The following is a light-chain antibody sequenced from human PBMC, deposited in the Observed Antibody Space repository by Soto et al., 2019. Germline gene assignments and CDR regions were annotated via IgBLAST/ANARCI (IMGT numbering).Light chain of an antibody. CDR1: SSNIGNNY. CDR3: ETWDSSLSGYVV. CDR2: DNN. J-gene: IGLJ2*01. V-gene: IGLV1-51*01. Sequence: QSVLAQPPSVSAAPGQKVTISCSGSSSNIGNNYVSWYQHLPGTAPKLLIYDNNKRPSGIPDRFSGSKSGTSATPGITGLQTGDEAGYYCETWDSSLSGYVVFGGGTKLTVL.